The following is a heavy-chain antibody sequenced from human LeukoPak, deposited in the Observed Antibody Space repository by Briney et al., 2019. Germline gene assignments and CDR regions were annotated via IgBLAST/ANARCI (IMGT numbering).Heavy chain of an antibody. CDR1: GSSISSGSYY. Sequence: PSQTLSLSCTVSGSSISSGSYYWSWIRQPAGKGLEWIERIYTSGSTNYNPSLKSRVTISVDTSKNQFSLKLSSVTAADTAVYYCARDNVVVVPAAMPLNWFDPWGQGTLVTVSS. V-gene: IGHV4-61*02. D-gene: IGHD2-2*01. CDR2: IYTSGST. J-gene: IGHJ5*02. CDR3: ARDNVVVVPAAMPLNWFDP.